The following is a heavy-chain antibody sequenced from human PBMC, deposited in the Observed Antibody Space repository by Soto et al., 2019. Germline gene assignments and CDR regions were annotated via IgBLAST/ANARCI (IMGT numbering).Heavy chain of an antibody. CDR2: IYPGDSET. V-gene: IGHV5-51*01. Sequence: GESLKISCKGSGYSFTSYWIDWVRQRPGKGLEWMGIIYPGDSETRYSPSFQGQVTISADKPINTAYLQWSSLKASDTAMYYCARQAAASYGMDVWGQGTTVTVSS. CDR1: GYSFTSYW. D-gene: IGHD6-13*01. J-gene: IGHJ6*02. CDR3: ARQAAASYGMDV.